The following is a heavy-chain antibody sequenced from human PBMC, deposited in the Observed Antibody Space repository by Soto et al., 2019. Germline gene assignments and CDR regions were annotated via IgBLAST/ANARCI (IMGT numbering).Heavy chain of an antibody. CDR2: ISYDGSNK. V-gene: IGHV3-30*18. J-gene: IGHJ4*02. CDR3: AKDMGSRRDGYKDY. Sequence: PGGSLRLSCAASGFTFSSYGMHWVRQAPGKGLEWVAVISYDGSNKYCADSVKGRFTISRDNSKNTLYLQMNSLRAEDTAVYYCAKDMGSRRDGYKDYWGQGTLVTVSS. CDR1: GFTFSSYG. D-gene: IGHD5-12*01.